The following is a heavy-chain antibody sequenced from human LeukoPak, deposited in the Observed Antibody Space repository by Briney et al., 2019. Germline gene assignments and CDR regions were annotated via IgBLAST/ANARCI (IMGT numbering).Heavy chain of an antibody. V-gene: IGHV3-7*01. Sequence: GGSLRLSCAASGFTFSSYGMHWVRQAPGKGLEWVANIKTDGSQIYYVDSVKGRFTISRDNAKNSLYLQMNSLRAEDTAVYYCARDLNWETYWGQGTLVGVSS. CDR3: ARDLNWETY. D-gene: IGHD7-27*01. CDR2: IKTDGSQI. J-gene: IGHJ4*02. CDR1: GFTFSSYG.